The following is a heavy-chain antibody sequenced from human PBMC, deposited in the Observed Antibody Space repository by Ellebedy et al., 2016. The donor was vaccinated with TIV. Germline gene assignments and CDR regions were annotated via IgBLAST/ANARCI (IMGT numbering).Heavy chain of an antibody. Sequence: GESLKISCAASGFTFSSYAMSWVRQAPGKGLEWVSTISHTGSRTYYADSVESRFTISRDNSKKTLYLQMNSLRAEDTAIYYCAKGRGGGSDSSAPRYYFDYWGLGTLVTVSS. J-gene: IGHJ4*02. CDR1: GFTFSSYA. CDR2: ISHTGSRT. V-gene: IGHV3-23*01. CDR3: AKGRGGGSDSSAPRYYFDY. D-gene: IGHD3-22*01.